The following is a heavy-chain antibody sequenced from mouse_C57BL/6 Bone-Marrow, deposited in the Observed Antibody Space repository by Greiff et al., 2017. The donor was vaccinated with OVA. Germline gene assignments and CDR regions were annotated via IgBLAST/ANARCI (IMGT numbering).Heavy chain of an antibody. CDR2: FHPYNDDT. J-gene: IGHJ1*03. CDR3: ARLWLPYWYFDV. Sequence: VQLQQSGAELVKPGASVKMSCKASGYTFTTYPIEWMKQNHGKSLEWIGNFHPYNDDTKYNEKFKGKATLTVEKSSSTVYLALSRLTSDDSAVYSCARLWLPYWYFDVWGTGTTVTVSS. V-gene: IGHV1-47*01. CDR1: GYTFTTYP. D-gene: IGHD2-2*01.